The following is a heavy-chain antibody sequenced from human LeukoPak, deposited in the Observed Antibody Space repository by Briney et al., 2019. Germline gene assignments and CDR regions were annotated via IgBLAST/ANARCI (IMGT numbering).Heavy chain of an antibody. CDR3: ARDLGQYYDTSDNWFDP. CDR2: ISGSGGST. V-gene: IGHV3-23*01. CDR1: GFTFSSYG. J-gene: IGHJ5*02. Sequence: GGSLRLSCAASGFTFSSYGMSWVRQAPGRGLEWVSAISGSGGSTYYTDSVKGRFTISRDNSKNTLYLQMNSLRAEDTAVYYCARDLGQYYDTSDNWFDPWGQGTLVTVSS. D-gene: IGHD3-22*01.